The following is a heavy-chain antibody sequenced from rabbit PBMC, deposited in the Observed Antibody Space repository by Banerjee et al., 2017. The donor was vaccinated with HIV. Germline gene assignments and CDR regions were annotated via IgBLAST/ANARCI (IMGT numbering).Heavy chain of an antibody. CDR1: GFSFSGSYD. D-gene: IGHD7-1*01. J-gene: IGHJ4*01. CDR3: ARSNYPGARYDL. V-gene: IGHV1S45*01. Sequence: QEQLEEFGGDLVTPEGSLTLTCTASGFSFSGSYDICCVRQAPGKGLEWIACIDAGNSGSTYYACWAKGRNTISNTSTTTVTLQMTSLTAADTATYFCARSNYPGARYDLWGPGTLVTVS. CDR2: IDAGNSGST.